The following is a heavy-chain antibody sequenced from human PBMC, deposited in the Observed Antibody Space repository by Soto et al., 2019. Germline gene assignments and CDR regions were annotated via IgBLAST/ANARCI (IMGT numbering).Heavy chain of an antibody. Sequence: GASVKVSCKASGGTFSSYAISWVRQAPGQGLEWMGGIIPIFGTANYAQKFQGRVTITADESTSTAYMELSSLRSEDTAVYYCARGQTMVRGVNAFDIWGQGTMVTVSS. CDR2: IIPIFGTA. J-gene: IGHJ3*02. V-gene: IGHV1-69*13. CDR3: ARGQTMVRGVNAFDI. CDR1: GGTFSSYA. D-gene: IGHD3-10*01.